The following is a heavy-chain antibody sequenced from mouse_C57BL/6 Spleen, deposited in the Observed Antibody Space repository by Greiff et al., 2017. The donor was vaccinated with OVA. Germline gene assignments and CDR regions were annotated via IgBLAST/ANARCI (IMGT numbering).Heavy chain of an antibody. CDR3: ARTAQGDYFDY. D-gene: IGHD3-2*02. J-gene: IGHJ2*01. V-gene: IGHV14-2*01. Sequence: VQLQQSGAELVKPGASVKLSCTASGFNIKDYYMHWVKQRTEQGLEWIGRIDPEDGKTKYAPKFQGKATITADTSSNTAYLQLSSLTSEDTAVYYCARTAQGDYFDYWGQGTTLTVSS. CDR1: GFNIKDYY. CDR2: IDPEDGKT.